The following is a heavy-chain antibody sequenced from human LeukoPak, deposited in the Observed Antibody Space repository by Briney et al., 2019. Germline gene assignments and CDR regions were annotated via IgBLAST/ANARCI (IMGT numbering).Heavy chain of an antibody. CDR2: IYHSGST. CDR3: ARGATSGSYESDY. V-gene: IGHV4-38-2*01. CDR1: GYSISSGYY. J-gene: IGHJ4*02. Sequence: SETLSLTCAVSGYSISSGYYWGWIRQPPGKGLEWIGNIYHSGSTYYSPSLKSRPTISVDTSKNQFSLKLNSVTAADTAVYYCARGATSGSYESDYWGQGTLVTVSS. D-gene: IGHD1-26*01.